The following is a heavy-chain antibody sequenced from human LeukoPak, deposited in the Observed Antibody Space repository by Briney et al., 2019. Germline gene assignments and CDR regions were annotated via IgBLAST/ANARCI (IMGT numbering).Heavy chain of an antibody. CDR1: GGSISSYY. J-gene: IGHJ6*02. Sequence: SETLSLTCTVSGGSISSYYWSWIRQPPGKGLEWIGDIYYSGSTNYNPSLKSLVTISVDTSKNQFSLKLSSVTAADTAVYYCARVSSSWAQYYYYGMDVWGQGTTVTVSS. V-gene: IGHV4-59*01. CDR3: ARVSSSWAQYYYYGMDV. CDR2: IYYSGST. D-gene: IGHD6-13*01.